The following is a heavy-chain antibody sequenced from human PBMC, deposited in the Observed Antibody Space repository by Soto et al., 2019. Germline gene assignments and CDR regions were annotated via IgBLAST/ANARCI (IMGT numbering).Heavy chain of an antibody. Sequence: GWSLRLSCAASGFTVSSNYMSWVRQAPGKGLEWVSVIYSGGSTYYADSVKGRFTISRDNSKNTLYLQMNSLRAEDTAVYYCERDSVTRYCNNGVCSGAFDIWGQGKMVTVSS. CDR1: GFTVSSNY. D-gene: IGHD2-8*01. CDR2: IYSGGST. CDR3: ERDSVTRYCNNGVCSGAFDI. J-gene: IGHJ3*02. V-gene: IGHV3-53*01.